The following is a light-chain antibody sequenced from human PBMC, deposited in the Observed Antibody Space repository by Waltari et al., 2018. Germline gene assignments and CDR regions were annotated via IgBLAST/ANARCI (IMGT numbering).Light chain of an antibody. CDR1: RTIRTW. Sequence: DIQMTQFPSTLSASVGDRVTISCRASRTIRTWLAGYQQKPGKAPKLLIYETSSLESGVPSRVSGSGSGTVFTLTISSLQPDDFATYYCQQYNSYSTFGGGTKVEIK. V-gene: IGKV1-5*03. CDR3: QQYNSYST. J-gene: IGKJ4*01. CDR2: ETS.